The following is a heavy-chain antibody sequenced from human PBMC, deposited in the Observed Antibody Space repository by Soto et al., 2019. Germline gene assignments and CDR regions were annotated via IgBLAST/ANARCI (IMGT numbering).Heavy chain of an antibody. V-gene: IGHV1-18*01. CDR2: ISAYNGNT. CDR3: ARDNRYSSGWTYFDY. CDR1: GSTFTSYG. D-gene: IGHD6-19*01. J-gene: IGHJ4*02. Sequence: ASVKVSCKASGSTFTSYGISWVRQAPGQGLERMGWISAYNGNTNYAQKLQGRVTMTTDTSTSTAYMELRSLRSDVTAVYYCARDNRYSSGWTYFDYWGQGTLVTVSS.